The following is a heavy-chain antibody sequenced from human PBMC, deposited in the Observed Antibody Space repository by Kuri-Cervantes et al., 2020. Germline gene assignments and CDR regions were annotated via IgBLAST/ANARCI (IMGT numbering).Heavy chain of an antibody. CDR2: IKEDGSEK. Sequence: GESLKISCEASGFTFSNYAMSWVRQAPGKGLEWVANIKEDGSEKYYVDSVKGRFTISRDNAKNSLYLQVNSLRAEDTAVYYCARVPWTAVADWGQGTLVTVSS. CDR1: GFTFSNYA. D-gene: IGHD6-19*01. J-gene: IGHJ4*02. CDR3: ARVPWTAVAD. V-gene: IGHV3-7*01.